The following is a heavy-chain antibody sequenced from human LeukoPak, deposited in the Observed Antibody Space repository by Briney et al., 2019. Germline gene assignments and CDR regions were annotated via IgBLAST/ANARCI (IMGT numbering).Heavy chain of an antibody. CDR3: ARDDSRDGYNAFDY. V-gene: IGHV1-2*02. CDR1: GYTFTDYH. CDR2: INPNSGGT. Sequence: ASVKVSCKASGYTFTDYHMHWVRQAPGQGLEWMGWINPNSGGTSYAQKFQGRVTMTRDTSISTAYMELSRLRSDDTAVYYCARDDSRDGYNAFDYWDQGTLVTVSS. D-gene: IGHD5-24*01. J-gene: IGHJ4*02.